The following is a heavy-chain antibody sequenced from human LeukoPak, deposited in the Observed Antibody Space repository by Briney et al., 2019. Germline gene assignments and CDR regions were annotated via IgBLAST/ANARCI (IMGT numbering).Heavy chain of an antibody. Sequence: GASVKVSCKASGYTFTDYSMHWVRQAPGQGLEWMGWIHPRRGDTNYAQKFQGRVTMTRDTSISTAYLDLSSLRSDDTAVYYCARDGDYGTGSYYRGCIDSWGQGTPVTVSP. CDR2: IHPRRGDT. V-gene: IGHV1-2*02. CDR3: ARDGDYGTGSYYRGCIDS. J-gene: IGHJ4*02. D-gene: IGHD3-10*01. CDR1: GYTFTDYS.